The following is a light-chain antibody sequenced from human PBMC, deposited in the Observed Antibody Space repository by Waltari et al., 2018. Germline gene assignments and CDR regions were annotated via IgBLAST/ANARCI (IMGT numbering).Light chain of an antibody. Sequence: DIKMTQSTSSLHASVGDSVTITCRASQSISSYLNWYQQKPGKAPKLLIYAASSLQSGVPSRFSGSGSGKDFTLTISSLQPEDFATYYCQQSYSTPPTFGQGTKVEIK. CDR1: QSISSY. V-gene: IGKV1-39*01. J-gene: IGKJ1*01. CDR3: QQSYSTPPT. CDR2: AAS.